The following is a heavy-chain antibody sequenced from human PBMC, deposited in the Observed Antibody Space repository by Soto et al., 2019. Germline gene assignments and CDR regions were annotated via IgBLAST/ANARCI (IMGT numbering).Heavy chain of an antibody. D-gene: IGHD2-2*01. V-gene: IGHV3-74*01. CDR1: GFTFSSYW. CDR3: VREGRGVVVPGGMDV. J-gene: IGHJ6*02. Sequence: TGGSLRLSCAASGFTFSSYWMHWVRQAPGKGLVWVSRINSDGSSTSYADSVKGRFNISRDNAKNTLYLQMSSLRAEDTALYYCVREGRGVVVPGGMDVWGQGTTVTVSS. CDR2: INSDGSST.